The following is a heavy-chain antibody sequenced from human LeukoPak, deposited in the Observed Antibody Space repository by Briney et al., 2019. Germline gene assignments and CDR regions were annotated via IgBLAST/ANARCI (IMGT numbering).Heavy chain of an antibody. CDR1: GYTFSGYG. CDR2: IGGYNGDI. CDR3: ATGPDGSTDGLGYYYYMDF. Sequence: ASVKVSCKASGYTFSGYGVFWVRQAPGQGLECMGWIGGYNGDIKYAQNFQGRVTMTTDTSTSTAYMELRSLRSDDTAVYYCATGPDGSTDGLGYYYYMDFWGRGTTVTVSS. D-gene: IGHD2-15*01. V-gene: IGHV1-18*01. J-gene: IGHJ6*03.